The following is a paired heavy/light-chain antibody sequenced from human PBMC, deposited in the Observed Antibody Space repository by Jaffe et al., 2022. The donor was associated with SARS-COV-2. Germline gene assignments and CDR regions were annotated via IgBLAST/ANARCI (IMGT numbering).Heavy chain of an antibody. D-gene: IGHD3-10*01. V-gene: IGHV4-61*02. CDR2: IYTSGIYTSGST. CDR3: TRGYYGSGSFQGGMDV. J-gene: IGHJ6*02. CDR1: GGSISSGSYY. Sequence: QVQLQESGPGLVKASQTLSLTCTVSGGSISSGSYYWSWIRQPAGKGLEWIGRIYTSGIYTSGSTNYNPSLKSRLTISIDTSKNQFSLKLSSVTAADTAVYYCTRGYYGSGSFQGGMDVWGQGTTVTVTS.
Light chain of an antibody. CDR2: AAS. CDR3: QQANSFPIT. CDR1: QGVSNW. Sequence: DIQMTQSPSSVSASVGDRVTITCRASQGVSNWLAWYQQKPGRAPKLLIYAASSLQSGVPSRFSGSGSGTDFTLTISSLQPEDFATYFCQQANSFPITFGGGTKVEIK. V-gene: IGKV1-12*01. J-gene: IGKJ4*01.